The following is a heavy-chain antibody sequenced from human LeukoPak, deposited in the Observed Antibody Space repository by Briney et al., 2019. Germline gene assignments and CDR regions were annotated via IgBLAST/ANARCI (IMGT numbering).Heavy chain of an antibody. CDR2: IYYSGSP. Sequence: SETLSLTCTVSGGSISSYYWSWIRQPPGKGLEWIGYIYYSGSPNYNPSLKSRVTISVDTSKNQFSLKLSSVTAADTAVYYCARGPRYNWNYGWYMDVWGKGTTVTVSS. J-gene: IGHJ6*03. D-gene: IGHD1-7*01. V-gene: IGHV4-59*01. CDR1: GGSISSYY. CDR3: ARGPRYNWNYGWYMDV.